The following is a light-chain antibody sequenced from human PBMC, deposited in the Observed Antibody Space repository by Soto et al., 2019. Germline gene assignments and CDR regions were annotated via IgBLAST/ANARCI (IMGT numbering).Light chain of an antibody. V-gene: IGKV3-20*01. CDR2: DAS. Sequence: EIVLTQSPGTLSLSPGERATLSCRASQSVSSSYLAWYQQKPGQAPRLLIYDASSRATGIPDRFSGSGSGTHITLTISRLEPENFALYYCQQYGSSPRTFGQGTKVEIK. CDR3: QQYGSSPRT. CDR1: QSVSSSY. J-gene: IGKJ1*01.